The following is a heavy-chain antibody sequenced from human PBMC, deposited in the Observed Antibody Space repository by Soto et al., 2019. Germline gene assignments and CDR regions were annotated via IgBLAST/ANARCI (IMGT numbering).Heavy chain of an antibody. CDR2: ISYDGSNK. Sequence: GGSLRLSCAASGFTFSSYGMHWVRQAPGKGLEWVAVISYDGSNKYYADSVKGRFTISRDNSKNTLYLQMNSLRAEDTAVYYCAKDRRLYCSGGSCYSSAFDIWGQGTMVTVSS. CDR1: GFTFSSYG. CDR3: AKDRRLYCSGGSCYSSAFDI. J-gene: IGHJ3*02. V-gene: IGHV3-30*18. D-gene: IGHD2-15*01.